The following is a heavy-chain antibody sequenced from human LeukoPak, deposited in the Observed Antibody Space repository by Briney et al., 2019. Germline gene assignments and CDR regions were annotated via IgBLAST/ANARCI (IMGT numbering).Heavy chain of an antibody. V-gene: IGHV3-7*03. CDR2: IKQDGSEK. CDR1: GFTFSSYW. D-gene: IGHD3-9*01. Sequence: GGSLRLSCAASGFTFSSYWMSWVRQAPGKGLEWVANIKQDGSEKYYVDSVKGRFTISRDNAKNSLYLQMNSLRAEDTAVYYCARDRLRYFDWLLSEVDAFDIWGQGTMVTVSS. J-gene: IGHJ3*02. CDR3: ARDRLRYFDWLLSEVDAFDI.